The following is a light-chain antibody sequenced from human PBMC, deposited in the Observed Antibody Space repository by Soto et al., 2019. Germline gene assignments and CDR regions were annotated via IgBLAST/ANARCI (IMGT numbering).Light chain of an antibody. CDR2: GNG. J-gene: IGLJ1*01. CDR1: NSNIGAGYD. CDR3: QSYDTSLSALYV. V-gene: IGLV1-40*01. Sequence: QSALTQPPSVSGAPGQRVTISCTGSNSNIGAGYDVHWYQLLPGTAPKLLIYGNGNRPSGVPDRFSGSKSGTSASLAITGLQAEDEADYYCQSYDTSLSALYVFGTGTKLTVL.